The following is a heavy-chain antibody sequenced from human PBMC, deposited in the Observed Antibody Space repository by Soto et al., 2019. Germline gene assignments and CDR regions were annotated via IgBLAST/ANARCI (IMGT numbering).Heavy chain of an antibody. V-gene: IGHV1-18*01. CDR1: GYTFTSYG. Sequence: QVQLVQSGAEVKKPGASVKVSCKASGYTFTSYGISWVRQAPGQGLGWMGWISAYNGNTNYAQKLQGRVTMTTDTSTSTAYMELRSLRSDDTAVYYCARAPKGDYIWVSYLHWFDPWGQGTLVTVSS. D-gene: IGHD3-16*02. CDR3: ARAPKGDYIWVSYLHWFDP. CDR2: ISAYNGNT. J-gene: IGHJ5*02.